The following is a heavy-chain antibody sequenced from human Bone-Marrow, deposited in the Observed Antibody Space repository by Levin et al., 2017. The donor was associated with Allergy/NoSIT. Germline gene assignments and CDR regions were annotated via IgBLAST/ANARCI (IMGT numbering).Heavy chain of an antibody. D-gene: IGHD1-14*01. CDR3: ARGFTATTH. CDR2: IYYTGRA. J-gene: IGHJ4*02. Sequence: HSQTLSLTCTVSGGPISYDYWSWIRQPPGKGLEWIGYIYYTGRANYNSSLEGRVTISVDTSKSQFSLSLTSVTAADTAVYYCARGFTATTHWGRGTLVTVSS. CDR1: GGPISYDY. V-gene: IGHV4-59*01.